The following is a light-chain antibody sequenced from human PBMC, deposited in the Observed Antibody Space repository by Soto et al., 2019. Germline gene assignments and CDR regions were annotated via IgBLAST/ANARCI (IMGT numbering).Light chain of an antibody. CDR1: QSVSSSY. J-gene: IGKJ2*01. CDR3: QQYASSPYT. V-gene: IGKV3-20*01. CDR2: GAS. Sequence: IVLTQSPGTLSVSIGERATLSCRASQSVSSSYLAWYQQKPGQAPRLLIYGASRRATGIPDRFSGRESGTDFTLTITTLEPEDSAVYFCQQYASSPYTFGQGTKVDIK.